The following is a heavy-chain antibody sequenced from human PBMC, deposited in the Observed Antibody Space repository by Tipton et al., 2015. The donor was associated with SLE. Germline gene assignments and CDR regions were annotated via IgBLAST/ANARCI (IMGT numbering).Heavy chain of an antibody. J-gene: IGHJ5*02. Sequence: SLRLSCAPSGKILSNSWMSWGRQAPGKGLEWVGRIKSKSDGGATEYIAPVKGRFTISRDDSTDTVFLQMNSLKTEDTGMYYCTTDVTAMFDLWGQGTLVTVSS. CDR2: IKSKSDGGAT. CDR3: TTDVTAMFDL. V-gene: IGHV3-15*01. CDR1: GKILSNSW. D-gene: IGHD5-18*01.